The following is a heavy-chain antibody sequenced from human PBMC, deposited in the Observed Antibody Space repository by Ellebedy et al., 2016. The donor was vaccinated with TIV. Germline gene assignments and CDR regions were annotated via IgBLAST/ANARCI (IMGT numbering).Heavy chain of an antibody. V-gene: IGHV1-18*01. J-gene: IGHJ6*02. D-gene: IGHD2-15*01. CDR2: ISAYNGNT. CDR3: ARGGYCSGGSCYSGVYYYYGMDV. Sequence: ASVKVSCXASGYNFTSYGISWVRQAPGQGPEWIGWISAYNGNTNYAQKLQGRVTMTTDTSTSTAYMELRSLRSDDTAVYYCARGGYCSGGSCYSGVYYYYGMDVWGQGTTVTVSS. CDR1: GYNFTSYG.